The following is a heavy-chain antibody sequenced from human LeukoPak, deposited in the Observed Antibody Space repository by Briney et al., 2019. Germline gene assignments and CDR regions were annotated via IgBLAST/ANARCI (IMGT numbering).Heavy chain of an antibody. J-gene: IGHJ5*02. CDR1: GGSISSYY. V-gene: IGHV4-59*08. Sequence: SETLSLTCTVSGGSISSYYWSWIRQPPGKGLEWVAYIYYSGSTKYNPSLKSRVTISVDTSKNQFSLKLSSVTAADTAVYYGARHPAPYCGGDCYSTFWFDPWGQGTLVTVSS. CDR2: IYYSGST. CDR3: ARHPAPYCGGDCYSTFWFDP. D-gene: IGHD2-21*02.